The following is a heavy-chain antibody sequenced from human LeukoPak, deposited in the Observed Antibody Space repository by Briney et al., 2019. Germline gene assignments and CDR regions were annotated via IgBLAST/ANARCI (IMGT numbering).Heavy chain of an antibody. CDR2: ISSNGGST. D-gene: IGHD3-16*02. Sequence: GGSLRLSCPASGFTFSSYAMHWVRQAPGKGLEYVSAISSNGGSTYYADSVKGRFTISRDNSKNTLYLQMSSLRPEDTAVYYCVKTPLRLGELSPEYFQHWHQGTLVTVSS. J-gene: IGHJ1*01. CDR1: GFTFSSYA. V-gene: IGHV3-64D*09. CDR3: VKTPLRLGELSPEYFQH.